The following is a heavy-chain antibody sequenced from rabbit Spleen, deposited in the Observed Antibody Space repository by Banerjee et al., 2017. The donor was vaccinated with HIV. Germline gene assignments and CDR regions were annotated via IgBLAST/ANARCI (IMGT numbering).Heavy chain of an antibody. D-gene: IGHD7-1*01. CDR2: IGSTSGTT. J-gene: IGHJ6*01. CDR1: GFSFSNKAV. CDR3: ARDTGTSFSTYGMDL. V-gene: IGHV1S45*01. Sequence: QEQLVESGGGLVKPEGSLKLSCTASGFSFSNKAVMCWVRQAPGKGLEWIACIGSTSGTTYYASWAKGRFTCSKTSSTTVTLQMTSLTVADTATYFCARDTGTSFSTYGMDLWGQGTLVTVS.